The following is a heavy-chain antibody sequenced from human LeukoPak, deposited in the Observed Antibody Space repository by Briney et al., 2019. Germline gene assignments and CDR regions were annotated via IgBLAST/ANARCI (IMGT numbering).Heavy chain of an antibody. CDR3: ARAPTALGN. Sequence: PSATLSLTCTVSGYSISSGYYWGWIRQPPGKGLEWVSSISSSSSYIYCADSVKGRFTISRDNAKNSLYLQMNSLRAEDTAVYYCARAPTALGNWGQGTLVTVSS. CDR1: GYSISSGYY. D-gene: IGHD4-17*01. J-gene: IGHJ4*02. V-gene: IGHV3-21*01. CDR2: ISSSSSYI.